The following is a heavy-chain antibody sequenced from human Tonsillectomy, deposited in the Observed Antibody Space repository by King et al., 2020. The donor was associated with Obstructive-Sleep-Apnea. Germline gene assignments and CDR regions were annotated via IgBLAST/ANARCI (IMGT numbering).Heavy chain of an antibody. CDR2: FKSKSDGGTI. D-gene: IGHD3-22*01. Sequence: VQLVESGGGLVKPGGSLRLSCAASGFTFRNAWMNWVRQAPGRGLEWVGRFKSKSDGGTIDYAAPVKGRFTISRQDSKNMLYLQMNSLRTEDTAVYYCTTQIPDVVMPKYFQHWGLGTLVTVSS. CDR1: GFTFRNAW. CDR3: TTQIPDVVMPKYFQH. V-gene: IGHV3-15*01. J-gene: IGHJ1*01.